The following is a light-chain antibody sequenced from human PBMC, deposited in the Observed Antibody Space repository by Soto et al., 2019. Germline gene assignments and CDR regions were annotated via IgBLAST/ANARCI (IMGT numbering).Light chain of an antibody. CDR1: SSDVGGYNY. CDR3: SSYTSGTTLV. V-gene: IGLV2-14*01. J-gene: IGLJ7*01. Sequence: QSALTQPASVSGSPGQSITISCIGTSSDVGGYNYVSWYQQHPGKAPKLMIYEVSNRPSGVSNRFSGSKSGNTASLTISGLQAEDEADYYCSSYTSGTTLVFGGGTQLTVL. CDR2: EVS.